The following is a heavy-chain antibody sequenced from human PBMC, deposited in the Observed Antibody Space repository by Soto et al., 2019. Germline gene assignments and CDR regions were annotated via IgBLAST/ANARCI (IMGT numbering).Heavy chain of an antibody. CDR3: AIRDVDTAQGPNDY. CDR2: IIPIFGTA. Sequence: SVKVSCKASGGTFSSCAISWVRQPPGQGLEWMGGIIPIFGTANYAQKFQGRVTITADESTSTAYMELSSLRSEDTAVYYCAIRDVDTAQGPNDYWGQGTLVTVSS. J-gene: IGHJ4*02. CDR1: GGTFSSCA. V-gene: IGHV1-69*13. D-gene: IGHD5-18*01.